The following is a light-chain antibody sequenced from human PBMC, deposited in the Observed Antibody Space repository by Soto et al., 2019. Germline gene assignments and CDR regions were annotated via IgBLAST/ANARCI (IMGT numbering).Light chain of an antibody. J-gene: IGLJ1*01. Sequence: SVLTQPPSASGTPGQRVTISCSGSSSSIGTNYVYWYQQLPGTAPKLLISKNNQRPSGVPDRFSGSKSGTSASLAISGLRSEDEADYHCASWDDSLSGYVFGTGTKVTVL. CDR2: KNN. CDR3: ASWDDSLSGYV. V-gene: IGLV1-47*01. CDR1: SSSIGTNY.